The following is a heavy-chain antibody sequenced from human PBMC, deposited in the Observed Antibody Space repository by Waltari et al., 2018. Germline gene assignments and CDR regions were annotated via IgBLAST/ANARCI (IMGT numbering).Heavy chain of an antibody. V-gene: IGHV1-69*11. CDR1: GGTLSNFG. J-gene: IGHJ6*03. CDR3: GARNWGGARYYYYFHMDV. Sequence: QVQLLQSGAEVKKPGSSVKVSCQASGGTLSNFGISWVRQAPGQGLEWMGGIVPIRGTLNYSQRFQSRLTITADESTGTVYMELRSLSSADTATYYCGARNWGGARYYYYFHMDVWGGGTTVTVSS. CDR2: IVPIRGTL. D-gene: IGHD7-27*01.